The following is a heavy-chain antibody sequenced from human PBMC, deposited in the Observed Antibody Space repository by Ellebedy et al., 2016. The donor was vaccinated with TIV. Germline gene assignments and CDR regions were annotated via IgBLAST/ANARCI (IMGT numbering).Heavy chain of an antibody. CDR3: ATWAAYSGFSGTFQGPFDY. CDR2: VIPTLGIT. CDR1: GDPVSTYA. D-gene: IGHD5-12*01. V-gene: IGHV1-69*04. Sequence: AASVKVSCKASGDPVSTYAINWARQAPGQGLEWMGRVIPTLGITYYAQKFQGRVTITADKSTGTAHVELSSLRSEDTAIYYCATWAAYSGFSGTFQGPFDYWGQGTLVTVSS. J-gene: IGHJ4*02.